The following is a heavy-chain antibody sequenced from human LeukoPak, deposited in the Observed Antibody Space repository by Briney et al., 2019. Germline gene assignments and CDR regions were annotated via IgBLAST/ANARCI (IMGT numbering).Heavy chain of an antibody. CDR2: IYYSGST. Sequence: SETLSLTCTVSGGSISSSSYYWGWIRQPPGKGLEWIGSIYYSGSTYYNPSLKSRVTISVDTSKNQFSLKLSSVTAADTAVYYCARGGWEDGYNRFLDYWGQGTLVTVSS. D-gene: IGHD5-24*01. CDR1: GGSISSSSYY. CDR3: ARGGWEDGYNRFLDY. J-gene: IGHJ4*02. V-gene: IGHV4-39*01.